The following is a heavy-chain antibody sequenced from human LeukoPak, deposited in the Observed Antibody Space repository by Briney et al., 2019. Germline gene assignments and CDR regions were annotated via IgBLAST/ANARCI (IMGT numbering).Heavy chain of an antibody. D-gene: IGHD3-10*01. CDR1: GFTVSSNY. V-gene: IGHV3-53*01. Sequence: GGSLRLFCAASGFTVSSNYMSWVRQAPGKGLEWVSVIYSGGSTYYADSVKGRFTISRDNSKNTLYLQMNSLRAEDTAVYYCARERWGPQGVRGVPCYYYGMDVWGQGTTVTVSS. CDR2: IYSGGST. CDR3: ARERWGPQGVRGVPCYYYGMDV. J-gene: IGHJ6*02.